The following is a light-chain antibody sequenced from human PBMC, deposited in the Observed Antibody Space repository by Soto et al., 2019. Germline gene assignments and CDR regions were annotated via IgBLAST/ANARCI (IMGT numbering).Light chain of an antibody. J-gene: IGLJ3*02. CDR1: SSDVGAYDY. CDR2: EVS. V-gene: IGLV2-14*01. CDR3: SAYTTTNTLWV. Sequence: QSALTQPASVSGSPGQSITISCTGTSSDVGAYDYVSWYQQNPGKAPKLIISEVSDRPSGVSNRFSGSKSGNTASLTISGLQAEDEADYFCSAYTTTNTLWVFGGGTTLTVL.